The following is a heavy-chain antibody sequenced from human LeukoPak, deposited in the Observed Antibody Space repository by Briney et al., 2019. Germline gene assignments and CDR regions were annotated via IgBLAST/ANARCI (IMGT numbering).Heavy chain of an antibody. V-gene: IGHV3-23*01. CDR2: ISSSGGTT. Sequence: GGSLRLSCAASGFTFSNYAMNWVRQAPGKGLEWVSAISSSGGTTYYADSVKGRFTVSRDNSKNTLYLQMSSLRAEDTAVYYCATSAEEDYSVAYWGQGTLVTVSS. CDR3: ATSAEEDYSVAY. CDR1: GFTFSNYA. J-gene: IGHJ4*02. D-gene: IGHD3-10*01.